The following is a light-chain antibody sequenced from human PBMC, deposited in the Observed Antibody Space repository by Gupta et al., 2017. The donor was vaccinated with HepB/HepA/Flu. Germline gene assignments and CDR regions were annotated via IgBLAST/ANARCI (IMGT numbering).Light chain of an antibody. CDR2: GAS. V-gene: IGKV1-27*01. J-gene: IGKJ3*01. CDR1: QGISVH. Sequence: DIQMTQSPSSLSASVGDRVTLTCRASQGISVHLAWYQQRPGKVPSLLIYGASTLHSGVPSRFSGSGSGTDFTLTISSLQPEDVATYYCQKDDNAPFTFGHGTDVHIK. CDR3: QKDDNAPFT.